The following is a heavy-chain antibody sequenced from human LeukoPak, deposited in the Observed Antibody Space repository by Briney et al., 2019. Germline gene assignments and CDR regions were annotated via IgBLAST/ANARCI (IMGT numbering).Heavy chain of an antibody. CDR3: ARDITYYHDSSGQDAFDI. CDR2: ISSSSSYI. J-gene: IGHJ3*02. CDR1: GFTFSSYS. V-gene: IGHV3-21*01. D-gene: IGHD3-22*01. Sequence: GGSLRLSCAASGFTFSSYSMNWVRQAPGKGLEWVSSISSSSSYIYYADSVKGRFTISRDNAKNSLYLQMNSLRAEDTAVYYWARDITYYHDSSGQDAFDIWGQGPMVTVSS.